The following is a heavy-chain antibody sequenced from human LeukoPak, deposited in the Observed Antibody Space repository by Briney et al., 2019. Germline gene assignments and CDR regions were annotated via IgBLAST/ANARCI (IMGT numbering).Heavy chain of an antibody. J-gene: IGHJ4*02. CDR1: GFAFSGYA. CDR3: AKAASGSYGDYFDY. CDR2: IWYDGSNK. Sequence: PGGSLRLSCTVSGFAFSGYAMSWVRQAPGKGQWVAVIWYDGSNKYYADSVKGRFTISRDNSKNTLYLQMNSLRAEDTAVYYCAKAASGSYGDYFDYWGQGTLVTVSS. V-gene: IGHV3-33*06. D-gene: IGHD1-26*01.